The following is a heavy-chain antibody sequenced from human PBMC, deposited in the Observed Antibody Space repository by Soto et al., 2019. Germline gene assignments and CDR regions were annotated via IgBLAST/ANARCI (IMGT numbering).Heavy chain of an antibody. Sequence: GGSLRLSCAASGFTFSDHYMDWVRQAPGKGLEWVGRTRNKADSYTTEYDATVKGRFTISRDDSKNSLYLQMNRLKTEDTAVDYCARDWPRPGAQCGGDCYDDYWGQGTLVTVSS. V-gene: IGHV3-72*01. CDR3: ARDWPRPGAQCGGDCYDDY. CDR1: GFTFSDHY. D-gene: IGHD2-21*02. J-gene: IGHJ4*02. CDR2: TRNKADSYTT.